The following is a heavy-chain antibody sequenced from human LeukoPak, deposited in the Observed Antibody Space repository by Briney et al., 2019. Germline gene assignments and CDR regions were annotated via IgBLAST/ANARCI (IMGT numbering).Heavy chain of an antibody. CDR1: GGSISSGSYY. Sequence: ASPTLSLTCTVSGGSISSGSYYWSWIRQPAGKGLEWIGRIYTSGSTNYNPSLKSRVTISVDTSKNQFSLKLSSETAADTAVYYCASSLGTTTDFDYWGQGTLVTVSS. J-gene: IGHJ4*02. D-gene: IGHD1-14*01. CDR3: ASSLGTTTDFDY. CDR2: IYTSGST. V-gene: IGHV4-61*02.